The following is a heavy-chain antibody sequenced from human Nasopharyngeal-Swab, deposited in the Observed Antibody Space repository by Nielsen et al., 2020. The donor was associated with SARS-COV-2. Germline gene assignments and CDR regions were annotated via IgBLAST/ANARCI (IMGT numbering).Heavy chain of an antibody. Sequence: GESLKISCAASGFTFSSYWMSWVRQAPGKGLKWVANIKQDGSEKYYVDSVKGRFTISRDNAKNSLYLQMNSLRAEDTAVYYCASLGDDYWYFDLWGRGTLVTVSS. J-gene: IGHJ2*01. D-gene: IGHD4-17*01. V-gene: IGHV3-7*01. CDR2: IKQDGSEK. CDR1: GFTFSSYW. CDR3: ASLGDDYWYFDL.